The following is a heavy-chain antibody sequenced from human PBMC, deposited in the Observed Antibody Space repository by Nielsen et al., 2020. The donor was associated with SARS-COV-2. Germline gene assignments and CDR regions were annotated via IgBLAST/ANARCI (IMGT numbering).Heavy chain of an antibody. CDR3: ARVSWELPADAFDI. V-gene: IGHV3-30*04. D-gene: IGHD1-26*01. CDR2: ISYDGSNK. J-gene: IGHJ3*02. Sequence: VRQAPGKGLEWVAVISYDGSNKYYADSVKGRFTISRDNAKNSLYLQMNSLRAEDTAVYYCARVSWELPADAFDIWGQGTMVTVSS.